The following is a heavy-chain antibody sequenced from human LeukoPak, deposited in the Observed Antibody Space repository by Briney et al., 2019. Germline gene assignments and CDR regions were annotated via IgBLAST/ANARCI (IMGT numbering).Heavy chain of an antibody. Sequence: GGSLRLSCAASGFTFSSYSMNWVRQAPGKGLEWVSFISGSSSYIYYADSVKGRFTISRDNAKNTLYPQMNSLRAEDTAVYYCARDPSNYSSSSYLDYWGQGTLVTVSS. CDR3: ARDPSNYSSSSYLDY. V-gene: IGHV3-21*01. CDR2: ISGSSSYI. CDR1: GFTFSSYS. J-gene: IGHJ4*02. D-gene: IGHD6-6*01.